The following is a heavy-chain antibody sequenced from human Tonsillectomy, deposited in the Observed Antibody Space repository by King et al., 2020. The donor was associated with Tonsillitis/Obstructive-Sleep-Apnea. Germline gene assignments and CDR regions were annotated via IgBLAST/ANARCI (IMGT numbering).Heavy chain of an antibody. CDR2: IVVGSGNT. J-gene: IGHJ6*03. V-gene: IGHV1-58*01. D-gene: IGHD3-10*01. CDR1: GFTFTSSA. CDR3: AAAWSYGSGNYMDV. Sequence: QLVQSGPEVKKPGTSVKVSCKASGFTFTSSAVQWVRQARGQRLEWIGWIVVGSGNTNYAQKFQERVTITRDMSTSTAYMELSSLRSEDTAVYYCAAAWSYGSGNYMDVWGKGTTVTVSS.